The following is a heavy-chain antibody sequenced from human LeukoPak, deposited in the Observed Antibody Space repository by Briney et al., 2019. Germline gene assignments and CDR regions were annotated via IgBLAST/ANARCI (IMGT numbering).Heavy chain of an antibody. CDR1: GFTFSRYW. Sequence: GGSLRLSCAASGFTFSRYWMHWVRQAPGKGLVWVSHINSDGSNTNYADSVKGRFTISRDNAKNTLYLQMNSLRAEDTAVYYCARTLGSYYDIPDWGQGTLVTVSS. CDR3: ARTLGSYYDIPD. CDR2: INSDGSNT. J-gene: IGHJ4*02. D-gene: IGHD3-9*01. V-gene: IGHV3-74*01.